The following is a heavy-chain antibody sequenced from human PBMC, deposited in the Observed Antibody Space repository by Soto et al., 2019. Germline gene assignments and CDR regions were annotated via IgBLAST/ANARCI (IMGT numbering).Heavy chain of an antibody. Sequence: QVQLQESGPGLVKPSETLSLTCTVSGGSMRRYFWSWIRQPAGKGLAWIGRIYTSGSTNFNPSLKSRVTMSVDTYQKQFSLKLSSVTAADTAVYVCAREDYGGNPDYCGQGTLVTVSS. CDR1: GGSMRRYF. J-gene: IGHJ4*02. D-gene: IGHD4-17*01. CDR2: IYTSGST. CDR3: AREDYGGNPDY. V-gene: IGHV4-4*07.